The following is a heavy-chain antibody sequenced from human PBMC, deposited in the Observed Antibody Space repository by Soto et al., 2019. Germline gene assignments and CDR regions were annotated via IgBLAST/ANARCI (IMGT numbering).Heavy chain of an antibody. J-gene: IGHJ6*02. CDR1: GGSISSYY. CDR2: IYYSGST. CDR3: ARAKRYRFGELLFYGMNV. V-gene: IGHV4-59*01. Sequence: SETLSLTCTVSGGSISSYYWSWIRQPPGKGLEWIGYIYYSGSTNYNPSLKSRVTISVDTSKNQFSLKLSSVTAADTAVYYCARAKRYRFGELLFYGMNVWGQGTTDTVSS. D-gene: IGHD3-10*01.